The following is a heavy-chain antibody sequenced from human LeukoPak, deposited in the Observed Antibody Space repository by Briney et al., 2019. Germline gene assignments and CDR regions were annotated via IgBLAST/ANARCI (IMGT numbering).Heavy chain of an antibody. CDR1: GGSISSYY. Sequence: SETLSLTYTVSGGSISSYYWSWIRQPPGKGLEWIGYIYYSGSTNYNPSLKSRVTMSVDTSKNQFSLKLSSVTAADTAVYYCARDVLNHRVATIYGSLDAFDIWGQGTMVTVSS. J-gene: IGHJ3*02. V-gene: IGHV4-59*12. D-gene: IGHD5-12*01. CDR2: IYYSGST. CDR3: ARDVLNHRVATIYGSLDAFDI.